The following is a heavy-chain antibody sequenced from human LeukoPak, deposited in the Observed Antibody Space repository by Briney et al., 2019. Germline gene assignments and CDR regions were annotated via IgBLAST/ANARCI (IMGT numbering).Heavy chain of an antibody. J-gene: IGHJ6*02. CDR1: GFTFSSYW. V-gene: IGHV3-7*03. Sequence: GGSLRLSCAASGFTFSSYWMSWVRQAPGKGLEWVANIKQDGSEKYYVDSVKGRFTISRDDSKNSLYLQMNSLKTEDTAVYYCARVRRYYGSGHQNSYYYYYGMDVWGQGTTVTVSS. CDR3: ARVRRYYGSGHQNSYYYYYGMDV. CDR2: IKQDGSEK. D-gene: IGHD3-10*01.